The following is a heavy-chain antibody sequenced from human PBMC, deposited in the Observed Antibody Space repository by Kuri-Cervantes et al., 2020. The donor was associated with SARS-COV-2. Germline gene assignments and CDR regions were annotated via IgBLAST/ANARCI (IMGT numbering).Heavy chain of an antibody. CDR3: QSFGGVIVQN. V-gene: IGHV3-7*01. Sequence: GESLKISCAASGFTFSSYWMSWVRQAPGKGLEWVANIKQDGSEKYYADSVKGRFTISRDNSKNTLYLQMNSLRAEDTAVYYCQSFGGVIVQNWGQGTLVTVSS. J-gene: IGHJ4*02. CDR1: GFTFSSYW. D-gene: IGHD3-16*02. CDR2: IKQDGSEK.